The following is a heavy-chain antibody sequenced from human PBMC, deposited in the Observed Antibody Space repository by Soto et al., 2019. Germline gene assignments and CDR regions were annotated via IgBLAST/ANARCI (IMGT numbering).Heavy chain of an antibody. D-gene: IGHD4-17*01. CDR2: IYYSGSA. CDR1: GGSISSSTYY. J-gene: IGHJ6*02. Sequence: QLQLQESGPGLVKPSETLSLTCTVSGGSISSSTYYWGWIRQPPGKGLEWIGMIYYSGSAYYNPSLTSRVTISIDTSKNQFSLRLSSVPAADTAVYYCARHGVDYGDYASYYYYGMDVWGRGTKVTVSS. V-gene: IGHV4-39*01. CDR3: ARHGVDYGDYASYYYYGMDV.